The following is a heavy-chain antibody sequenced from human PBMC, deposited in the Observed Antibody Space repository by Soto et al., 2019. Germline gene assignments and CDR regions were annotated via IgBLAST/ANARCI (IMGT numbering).Heavy chain of an antibody. CDR2: IYYSGST. CDR3: ARHARFVVVPAAMGGHWFDP. Sequence: QLQLQESGPGLVKPSETLSLTCTVSGGSISSSSYYWGWIRQPPGKGLEWIGSIYYSGSTYYNPSLKSRVTIPVDTSKNQFSLKLSSVTAADTAVYYCARHARFVVVPAAMGGHWFDPWGQGTLVTVSS. V-gene: IGHV4-39*01. J-gene: IGHJ5*02. CDR1: GGSISSSSYY. D-gene: IGHD2-2*01.